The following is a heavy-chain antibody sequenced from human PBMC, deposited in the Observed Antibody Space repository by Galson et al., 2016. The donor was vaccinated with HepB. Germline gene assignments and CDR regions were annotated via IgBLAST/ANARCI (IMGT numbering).Heavy chain of an antibody. CDR3: AKVIGRDAYYYYGMDV. V-gene: IGHV3-33*06. CDR2: IWYDGSNK. Sequence: SLRLSCAASGFTFNTYGMHWVRQAPGKGLEGVAVIWYDGSNKYYADSVKGRFTISRDNSKNTLYLQMNGLRAEDTAVYYCAKVIGRDAYYYYGMDVWGQGTTVTVSS. D-gene: IGHD2/OR15-2a*01. CDR1: GFTFNTYG. J-gene: IGHJ6*02.